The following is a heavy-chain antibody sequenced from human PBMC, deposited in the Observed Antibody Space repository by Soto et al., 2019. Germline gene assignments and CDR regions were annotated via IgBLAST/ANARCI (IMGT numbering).Heavy chain of an antibody. Sequence: GGSVRLSCAASGFTFSSYGMHWVRQAPCKGLEWVAVIWYDGSNKYYADSVKGRFTISRDNSKNTLYLQMNSLRAEDTAVYYCARDYSPEGFDPWGQGTLVTVSS. J-gene: IGHJ5*02. V-gene: IGHV3-33*01. CDR2: IWYDGSNK. CDR1: GFTFSSYG. CDR3: ARDYSPEGFDP. D-gene: IGHD6-13*01.